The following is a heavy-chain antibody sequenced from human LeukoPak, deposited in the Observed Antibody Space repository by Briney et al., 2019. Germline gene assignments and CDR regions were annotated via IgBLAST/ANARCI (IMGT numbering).Heavy chain of an antibody. CDR1: GASVSSGSYY. CDR2: VYYSGTT. V-gene: IGHV4-61*01. CDR3: ARDETKPAAGLEY. Sequence: PSETLSLTCTVSGASVSSGSYYWTWIRQPPGKGLEWIGYVYYSGTTNYNPSLKSRVTISIDLPKNQFSLKLSSVTAADTAIYYCARDETKPAAGLEYWGQGALVTVSS. J-gene: IGHJ4*02. D-gene: IGHD6-13*01.